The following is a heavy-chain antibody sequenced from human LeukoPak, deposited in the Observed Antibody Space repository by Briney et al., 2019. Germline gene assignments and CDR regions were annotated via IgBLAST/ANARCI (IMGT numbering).Heavy chain of an antibody. J-gene: IGHJ3*02. V-gene: IGHV5-51*01. CDR2: ISPGDSDT. CDR3: ARHPLNYGSGSYYTAFDI. D-gene: IGHD3-10*01. CDR1: GYSFTSYW. Sequence: GESLKISCKGSGYSFTSYWIGWVRQMPGKGLEWMGIISPGDSDTRYSPSFQGQVTISADKSISTAYLQWSSLKASDTAMYYCARHPLNYGSGSYYTAFDIWGQGTMVTVSS.